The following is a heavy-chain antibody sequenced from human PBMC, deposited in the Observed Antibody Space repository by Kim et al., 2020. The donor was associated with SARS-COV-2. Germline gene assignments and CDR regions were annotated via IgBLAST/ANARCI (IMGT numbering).Heavy chain of an antibody. CDR3: ARVLRSGYTYGLVY. D-gene: IGHD5-18*01. Sequence: AQKFQGRVTMTRDTSTSTVYMELSSLRSEDTAVYYCARVLRSGYTYGLVYWGQGTLVTVSS. V-gene: IGHV1-46*01. J-gene: IGHJ4*02.